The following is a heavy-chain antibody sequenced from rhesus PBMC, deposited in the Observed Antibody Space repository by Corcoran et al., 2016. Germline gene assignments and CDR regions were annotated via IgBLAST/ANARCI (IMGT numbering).Heavy chain of an antibody. V-gene: IGHV1-111*02. J-gene: IGHJ3*01. CDR3: ATRSNVYGSDAFDF. D-gene: IGHD1-44*02. CDR2: VDPEDGEA. CDR1: GYTFTDYY. Sequence: EVQLVQSGAEVKKPGASVKISCKASGYTFTDYYLHWVRPAPGKGLGWMVRVDPEDGEAIHAQKCQDRVTSTADTSTDTAYMELSSLRSEDTAVYYCATRSNVYGSDAFDFWGQGLRVTVSS.